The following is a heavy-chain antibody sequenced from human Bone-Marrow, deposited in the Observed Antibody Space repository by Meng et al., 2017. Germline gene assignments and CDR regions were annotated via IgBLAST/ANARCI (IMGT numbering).Heavy chain of an antibody. D-gene: IGHD6-13*01. J-gene: IGHJ4*02. CDR2: IKGDGNSR. V-gene: IGHV3-74*01. CDR1: GFTFSNYW. Sequence: GESLKISCAASGFTFSNYWMHWVRQAPGKGLMWVARIKGDGNSRSYADSVKGRFTISRDNAKNSLYLQMNSLRAEDTAVYYCARAWGKPTFEQQLMGRTPHFDYWGQGTLVTVSS. CDR3: ARAWGKPTFEQQLMGRTPHFDY.